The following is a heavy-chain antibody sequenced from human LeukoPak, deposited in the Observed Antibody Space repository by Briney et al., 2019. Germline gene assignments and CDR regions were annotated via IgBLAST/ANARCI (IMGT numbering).Heavy chain of an antibody. CDR2: INQDGSEK. V-gene: IGHV3-7*02. CDR3: ARVTGLQLVQGLDY. D-gene: IGHD6-13*01. Sequence: GGPLRLPCAPSGFPFSTYWISGAPQAPGKGLEGVANINQDGSEKYYVDSVKGRFTVSRDNAKNSLYLQMNSLRAEDTAVYYCARVTGLQLVQGLDYWGQGTLVTVSS. CDR1: GFPFSTYW. J-gene: IGHJ4*02.